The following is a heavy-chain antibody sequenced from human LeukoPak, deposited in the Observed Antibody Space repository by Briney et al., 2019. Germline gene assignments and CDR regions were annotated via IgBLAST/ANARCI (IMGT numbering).Heavy chain of an antibody. J-gene: IGHJ3*02. CDR1: GFTLSSYA. CDR2: ISYDGSNK. Sequence: PGGSLRLSCAASGFTLSSYAMHWVRQAPGKGLERVAVISYDGSNKYYADSVKGRFTISRDNSKNTLYLQMNSLRAEDAAVYYCASSYYDFWSGYPVDAFDIWGQGTMVTVSS. CDR3: ASSYYDFWSGYPVDAFDI. V-gene: IGHV3-30-3*01. D-gene: IGHD3-3*01.